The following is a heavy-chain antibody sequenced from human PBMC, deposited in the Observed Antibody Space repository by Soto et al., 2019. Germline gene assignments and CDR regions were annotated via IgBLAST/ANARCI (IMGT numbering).Heavy chain of an antibody. J-gene: IGHJ3*02. CDR2: ISYDGSNK. V-gene: IGHV3-30*03. CDR1: GFTFSSYG. Sequence: GSLRLSCAASGFTFSSYGMHWVRQAPGKGLEWVAVISYDGSNKYYADSVKGRFTISRDNSKNTLYLQMNSLRSEDTAVYYCARDRVVGATTAFDIWGQGTMVTVSS. CDR3: ARDRVVGATTAFDI. D-gene: IGHD1-26*01.